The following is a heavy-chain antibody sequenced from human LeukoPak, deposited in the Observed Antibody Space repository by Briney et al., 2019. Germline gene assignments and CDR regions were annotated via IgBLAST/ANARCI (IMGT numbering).Heavy chain of an antibody. Sequence: SETLSLTCTVSGYSISSGYYWGWIRQPPGKGLEWIGSIYHSGSTYYNPSLKSRVTISVDTSKNQFSLKLSSVTAADTAVYSCARTDTSMDPFDYWGQGTLVTVSS. CDR2: IYHSGST. CDR1: GYSISSGYY. J-gene: IGHJ4*02. D-gene: IGHD5-18*01. CDR3: ARTDTSMDPFDY. V-gene: IGHV4-38-2*02.